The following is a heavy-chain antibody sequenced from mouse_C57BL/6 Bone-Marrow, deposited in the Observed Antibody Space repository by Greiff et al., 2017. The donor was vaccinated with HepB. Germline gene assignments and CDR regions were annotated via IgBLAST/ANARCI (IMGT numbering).Heavy chain of an antibody. CDR1: GYTFTSYW. J-gene: IGHJ3*01. CDR2: IHPNSGST. Sequence: QVQLQQPGAELVKPGASVKLSCKASGYTFTSYWMHWVKQRPGQGLEWIGMIHPNSGSTNYNEKFKSKATLTVDKASSTAYMKLSSLTSEDSAVYYCAREGYYGSRSFAYWGQGTLVTVSA. V-gene: IGHV1-64*01. CDR3: AREGYYGSRSFAY. D-gene: IGHD1-1*01.